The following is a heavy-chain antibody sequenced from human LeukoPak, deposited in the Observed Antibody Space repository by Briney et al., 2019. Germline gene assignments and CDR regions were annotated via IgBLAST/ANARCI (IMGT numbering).Heavy chain of an antibody. CDR2: ISAYNGNT. J-gene: IGHJ4*02. Sequence: ASVKVSCKASGYTFTSYGISWVRQAPGQWLEWMGWISAYNGNTNYAQKLQGRVTMTTDTSTSTAYMELRSLRSDDTAVYYCARYQMYGGNFDFDYWGQGTLVTVSS. D-gene: IGHD4-23*01. V-gene: IGHV1-18*01. CDR3: ARYQMYGGNFDFDY. CDR1: GYTFTSYG.